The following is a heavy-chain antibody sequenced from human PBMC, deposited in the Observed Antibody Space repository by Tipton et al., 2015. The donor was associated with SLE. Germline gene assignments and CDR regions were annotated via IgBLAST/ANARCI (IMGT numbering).Heavy chain of an antibody. D-gene: IGHD3-3*01. V-gene: IGHV1-8*02. J-gene: IGHJ5*02. CDR3: ARGRNPTITIVGVGRRFDP. CDR1: GYTFTSYD. CDR2: MNPNSGNT. Sequence: QSGAEVKKPGASVKVSCKASGYTFTSYDINWVRQATGQGLEWMGWMNPNSGNTGYAQKFQGRVTMTRNTSISTAYMELSSLRSEDTAVYYCARGRNPTITIVGVGRRFDPWGQGTLVTVSS.